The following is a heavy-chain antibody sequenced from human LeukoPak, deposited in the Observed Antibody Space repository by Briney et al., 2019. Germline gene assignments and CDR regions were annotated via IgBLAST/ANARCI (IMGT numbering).Heavy chain of an antibody. CDR2: IYCSGST. Sequence: PSETLSLTCTVSGGSISSYYWSWIRQPPGKGLEWIGYIYCSGSTNYNPSLKSRVTISVDTSKNQFSLKLSSVTAADTAVYYCARDTLAFNDYNNFYYYYGMDVWGQGTTVTVSS. CDR1: GGSISSYY. V-gene: IGHV4-59*01. J-gene: IGHJ6*02. CDR3: ARDTLAFNDYNNFYYYYGMDV. D-gene: IGHD4-11*01.